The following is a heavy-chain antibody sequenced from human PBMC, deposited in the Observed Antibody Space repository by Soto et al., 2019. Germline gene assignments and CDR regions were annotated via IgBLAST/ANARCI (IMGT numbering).Heavy chain of an antibody. CDR3: AKNSGRGSADYYFDY. Sequence: VVSLRLSCAASGFTFSGYWMNWVRQAPGKGLEWVANINQDGSEKSYVDSLKGRFTISRDNAKNSLYLQMNSLRAEDTAMHYCAKNSGRGSADYYFDYWGQGTLLTVS. J-gene: IGHJ4*02. CDR1: GFTFSGYW. CDR2: INQDGSEK. D-gene: IGHD3-10*01. V-gene: IGHV3-7*01.